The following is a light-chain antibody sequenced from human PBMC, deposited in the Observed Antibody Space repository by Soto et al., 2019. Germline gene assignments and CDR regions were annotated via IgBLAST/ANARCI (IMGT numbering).Light chain of an antibody. V-gene: IGKV3-11*01. Sequence: EIVMTQSPDTLSLSPVERGTLXRPASPSVTNYLAWYQQKPGQPPRLLIYGAFNRAAGIPARFSGSGSGTDFTLTISSLEPEDSAVYYCQQRNIWPPVTFGQGTRLEI. J-gene: IGKJ5*01. CDR1: PSVTNY. CDR2: GAF. CDR3: QQRNIWPPVT.